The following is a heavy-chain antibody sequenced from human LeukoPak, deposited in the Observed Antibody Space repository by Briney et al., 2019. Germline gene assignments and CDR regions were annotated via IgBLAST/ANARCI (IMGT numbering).Heavy chain of an antibody. J-gene: IGHJ4*02. CDR3: AKDQIQLWSFDY. D-gene: IGHD5-18*01. Sequence: PGGSLRLSCAVSGFTFSSYGMHWVRQAPGKGLEWVSLISGDGVSTYYADSVKGRFTISRDNSKNSLYLQMNSLRTEDTALYYCAKDQIQLWSFDYWGQGTLVTVSS. CDR2: ISGDGVST. V-gene: IGHV3-43*02. CDR1: GFTFSSYG.